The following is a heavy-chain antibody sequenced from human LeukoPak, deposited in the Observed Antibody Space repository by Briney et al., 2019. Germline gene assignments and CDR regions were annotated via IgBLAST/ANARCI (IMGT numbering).Heavy chain of an antibody. CDR2: ISGSGGST. Sequence: GGSLRLSCAASGFTFSSYAMSWVRQAPGKGLEWVSAISGSGGSTYYADSVKGRFTISRDNSKNTLYLQMNSLRAEDTAVYYCAKDPSSPLRLSYFDYWGQGTLVTVSS. CDR3: AKDPSSPLRLSYFDY. J-gene: IGHJ4*02. CDR1: GFTFSSYA. D-gene: IGHD5/OR15-5a*01. V-gene: IGHV3-23*01.